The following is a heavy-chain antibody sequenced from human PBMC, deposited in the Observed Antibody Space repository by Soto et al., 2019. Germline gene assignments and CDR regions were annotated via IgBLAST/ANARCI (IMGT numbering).Heavy chain of an antibody. V-gene: IGHV4-61*01. CDR1: GGSVSSGTYY. J-gene: IGHJ5*02. Sequence: PAETLSLTCVVSGGSVSSGTYYWTWIRQPPGKGREGTGYISNSGSNNYNPSLKSRITISADTSKKQFSLKLNSVTAADTAVYYCATRNSGGNWLDPWGKGTLVTVSS. CDR3: ATRNSGGNWLDP. CDR2: ISNSGSN. D-gene: IGHD2-15*01.